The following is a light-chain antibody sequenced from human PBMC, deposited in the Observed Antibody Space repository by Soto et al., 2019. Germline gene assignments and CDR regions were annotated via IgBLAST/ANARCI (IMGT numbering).Light chain of an antibody. J-gene: IGKJ4*01. CDR3: QQYGSSPLT. V-gene: IGKV3-20*01. Sequence: EIVMTQSPATLSLSPGERATLSCRASQSVSSSYLAWYQQKPGQAPRLLIYGASSRATGIPDRFSGSGSGTVFTLTISRLEPEDFAVYYCQQYGSSPLTFGGGTKVDIK. CDR1: QSVSSSY. CDR2: GAS.